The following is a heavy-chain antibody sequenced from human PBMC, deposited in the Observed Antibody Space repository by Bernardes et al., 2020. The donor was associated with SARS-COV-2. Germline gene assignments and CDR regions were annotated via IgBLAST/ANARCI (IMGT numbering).Heavy chain of an antibody. CDR1: GYNFPSYW. Sequence: GESLKISCKGSGYNFPSYWIGWVRQMPGKGLEWMGIIYPGDSETKYSPSFQGQVTISADKSINTAYLQWTSLKASDTAMYYCTRGRGTWDLRARRSGAIYYYYDMDVWGRGTTVTVSS. CDR2: IYPGDSET. V-gene: IGHV5-51*01. CDR3: TRGRGTWDLRARRSGAIYYYYDMDV. D-gene: IGHD1-26*01. J-gene: IGHJ6*02.